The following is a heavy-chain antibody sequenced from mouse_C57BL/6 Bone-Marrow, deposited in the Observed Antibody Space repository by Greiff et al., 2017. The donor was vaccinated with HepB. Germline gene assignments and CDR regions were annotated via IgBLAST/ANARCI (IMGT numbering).Heavy chain of an antibody. V-gene: IGHV1-54*01. J-gene: IGHJ1*03. D-gene: IGHD1-1*01. CDR2: INPGSGGT. Sequence: LQESGAELVRPGTSVKVSCKASGYAFTNYLIEWVKQRPGQGLEWIGVINPGSGGTNYNEKFKGKATLTADKSSSTAYMQLSSLTSEDSAVYFCASRLGYGSSPYWYFDVWGTGTTVTVSS. CDR3: ASRLGYGSSPYWYFDV. CDR1: GYAFTNYL.